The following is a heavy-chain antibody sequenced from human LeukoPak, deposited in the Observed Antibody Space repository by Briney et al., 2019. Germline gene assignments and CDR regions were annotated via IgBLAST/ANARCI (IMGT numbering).Heavy chain of an antibody. D-gene: IGHD3-16*01. CDR3: AREGLNPDDAFDI. Sequence: PSETLSLTCTVSGGSISSYYRSWIRQPAGKGLEWIGRIYTSGSTNYNPSLKSRVTMSVDTSKNQFSLKLSSVTAADTAVYYCAREGLNPDDAFDIWGQGTMVTVSS. CDR2: IYTSGST. CDR1: GGSISSYY. V-gene: IGHV4-4*07. J-gene: IGHJ3*02.